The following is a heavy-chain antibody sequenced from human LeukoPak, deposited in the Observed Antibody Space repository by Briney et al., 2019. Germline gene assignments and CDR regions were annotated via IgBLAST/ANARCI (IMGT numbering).Heavy chain of an antibody. CDR3: ARATQYYDILTGYYREEGKFDY. CDR2: MNPNSGNT. Sequence: ASVKVSCKASGYMFTGYYMHWVRQAPGQGLEWMGWMNPNSGNTGYAQKFQGRVTMTRNTSISTAYMELGSLRSEDTAVYYCARATQYYDILTGYYREEGKFDYWGQGTLVTVSS. J-gene: IGHJ4*02. CDR1: GYMFTGYY. V-gene: IGHV1-8*02. D-gene: IGHD3-9*01.